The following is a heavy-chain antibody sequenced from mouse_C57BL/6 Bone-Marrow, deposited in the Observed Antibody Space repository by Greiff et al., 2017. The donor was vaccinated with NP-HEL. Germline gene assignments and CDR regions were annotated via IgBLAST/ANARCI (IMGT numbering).Heavy chain of an antibody. V-gene: IGHV2-5*01. Sequence: QVQLKESGPGLVQPSQSLSITCTVSGFSLTSYGVHWVRQSPGKGLEWLGVIWRGGSTDYNAAFMSRLSITKDNSKSQVFFKMNSLQADDTAIYYCAIPYYSNPYYFDYWGQGTTLTVSS. J-gene: IGHJ2*01. CDR3: AIPYYSNPYYFDY. D-gene: IGHD2-5*01. CDR1: GFSLTSYG. CDR2: IWRGGST.